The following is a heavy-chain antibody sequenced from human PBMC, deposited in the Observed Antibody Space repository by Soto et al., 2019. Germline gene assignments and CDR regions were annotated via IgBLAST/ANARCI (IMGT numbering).Heavy chain of an antibody. V-gene: IGHV3-74*01. CDR2: INSDGSST. D-gene: IGHD2-2*01. CDR3: ARGGCSSTSGYSGSDWFDP. CDR1: GFTFSSYW. Sequence: EVQLVESGGGLVQPGGSLRLSCAASGFTFSSYWMHWVRQAPGKGLVWVSRINSDGSSTSYADSVKGRFTISRDNAKNTLYLQMNSLRAEDTAVYYCARGGCSSTSGYSGSDWFDPWGQGTLVTVSS. J-gene: IGHJ5*02.